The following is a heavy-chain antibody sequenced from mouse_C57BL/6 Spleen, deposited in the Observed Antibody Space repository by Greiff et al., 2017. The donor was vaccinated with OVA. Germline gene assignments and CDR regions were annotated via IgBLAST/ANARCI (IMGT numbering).Heavy chain of an antibody. V-gene: IGHV1-26*01. CDR1: GYTFTDYY. J-gene: IGHJ2*01. CDR3: ARSGFYYGKSVDY. CDR2: INPNNGGT. Sequence: EVQLQQSGPELVKPGASVKISCKASGYTFTDYYMNWVKQSHGKSLEWIGDINPNNGGTSYNQKFKGKATLTVDKSSSTAYMELRSLTSEDSAVYYCARSGFYYGKSVDYWGQGTTLTVSS. D-gene: IGHD2-1*01.